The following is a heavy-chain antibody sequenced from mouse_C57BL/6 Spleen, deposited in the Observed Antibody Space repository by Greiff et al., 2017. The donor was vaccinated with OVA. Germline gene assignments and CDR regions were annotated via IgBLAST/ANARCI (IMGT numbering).Heavy chain of an antibody. J-gene: IGHJ3*01. D-gene: IGHD1-1*01. CDR3: ARSPFITTVVEGFAY. Sequence: HVQLQQSGAELARPGASVKMSCKASGYTFTSYTMHWVKQRPGQGLEWIGYINPSSGYTKYNQKFKDKATLTADKSSSTAYMQLSSLTSEDSAVYYCARSPFITTVVEGFAYWGQGTLVTVSA. V-gene: IGHV1-4*01. CDR1: GYTFTSYT. CDR2: INPSSGYT.